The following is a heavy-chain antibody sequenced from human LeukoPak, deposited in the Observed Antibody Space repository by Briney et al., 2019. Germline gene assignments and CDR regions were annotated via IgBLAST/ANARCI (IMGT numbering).Heavy chain of an antibody. J-gene: IGHJ4*02. V-gene: IGHV3-23*01. D-gene: IGHD3-22*01. Sequence: PGRSLRLSCAAAGFTFSSYAMSWVRQAPGKGLEWDSAISGSGGSTYYADSVKGRFTISRDNSKNTLYLQMNSLRAEDTAVYYCANYDSSGYYYFDYWGQGTLVSVSS. CDR2: ISGSGGST. CDR3: ANYDSSGYYYFDY. CDR1: GFTFSSYA.